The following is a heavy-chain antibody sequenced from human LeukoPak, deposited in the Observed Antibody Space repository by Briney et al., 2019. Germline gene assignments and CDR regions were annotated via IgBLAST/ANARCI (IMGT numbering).Heavy chain of an antibody. V-gene: IGHV4-34*01. D-gene: IGHD5-18*01. CDR3: ARGLGYSYGSRFDY. CDR2: INHSGGT. Sequence: SETLSLTCAVYGGSFSGYYWSWIRQPPGKGLEWIGEINHSGGTDYNPSLKSRVTISVDTSKNQFSLKLSSVTAADTAVYYCARGLGYSYGSRFDYWGQGTLVTVSS. CDR1: GGSFSGYY. J-gene: IGHJ4*02.